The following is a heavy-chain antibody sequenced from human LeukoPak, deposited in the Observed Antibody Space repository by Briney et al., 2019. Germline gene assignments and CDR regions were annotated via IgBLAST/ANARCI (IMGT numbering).Heavy chain of an antibody. CDR3: ARDKSARRYSSSWFQPNWFDP. Sequence: GGSLRLSCAASGFTFDDYGMSWVRQAPGKGLEWVSGINWNGGSTGYADSVKGRFTISRDNAKNSLYLQMNSLRAEDTALYYCARDKSARRYSSSWFQPNWFDPRGQGTLVTVSS. J-gene: IGHJ5*02. D-gene: IGHD6-13*01. CDR2: INWNGGST. CDR1: GFTFDDYG. V-gene: IGHV3-20*04.